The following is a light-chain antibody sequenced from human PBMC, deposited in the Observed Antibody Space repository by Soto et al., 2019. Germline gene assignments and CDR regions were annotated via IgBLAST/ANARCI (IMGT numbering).Light chain of an antibody. CDR1: SSDVGGYNY. J-gene: IGLJ1*01. V-gene: IGLV2-14*01. CDR2: EVS. Sequence: QSALTQPASVSGSPGQSITISCTGTSSDVGGYNYVSWYQQHPGKAPKLMIYEVSNRPXXXXXXXSGSKSGNTASLTISGXXXXXXXXYYCSSYTSSSIDYVFGTGTKVTVL. CDR3: SSYTSSSIDYV.